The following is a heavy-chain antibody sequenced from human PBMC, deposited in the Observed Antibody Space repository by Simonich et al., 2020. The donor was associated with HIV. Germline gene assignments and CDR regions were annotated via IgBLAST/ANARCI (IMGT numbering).Heavy chain of an antibody. CDR1: GFTFSNYW. J-gene: IGHJ3*01. Sequence: EVQLVESGGGLVQSGGSLRLSCVASGFTFSNYWMHWVRQAPGKGLEWGSRIKSDGTTTIYADSVKGRFIISRDNAKNTLYLQMNSLRTEDTAVYFCYGAFDVWGQGTMVTVSS. V-gene: IGHV3-74*01. CDR2: IKSDGTTT. CDR3: YGAFDV. D-gene: IGHD4-17*01.